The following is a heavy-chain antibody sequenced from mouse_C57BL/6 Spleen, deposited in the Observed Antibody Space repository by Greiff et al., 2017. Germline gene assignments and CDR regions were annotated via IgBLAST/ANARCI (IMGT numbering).Heavy chain of an antibody. J-gene: IGHJ3*01. D-gene: IGHD1-1*01. CDR3: ASYYGSSFAD. CDR2: INPGSGGT. V-gene: IGHV1-54*01. CDR1: GYAFTNYL. Sequence: VQLQQSGAELVRPGTSVKVSCKASGYAFTNYLIEWVKQRPGQGLEWIGVINPGSGGTNYNEKFKGKATLTADKSSSTAYMQLSSLTSGVSAVDFCASYYGSSFADWGQGTLVTVSA.